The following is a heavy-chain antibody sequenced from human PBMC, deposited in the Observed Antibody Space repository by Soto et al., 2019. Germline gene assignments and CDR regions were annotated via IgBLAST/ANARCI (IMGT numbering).Heavy chain of an antibody. Sequence: QVQLVQSGAVVKKPGASVKVSCKASRYAFTSYDINWVRQATGQGLEWMGWMNPNSGNTGYAQKFQGRVTMTRNTSISTAYMELSSLRSEDTAVYYRARERYSGYVSGYWGQGTLVTVSS. V-gene: IGHV1-8*01. CDR2: MNPNSGNT. J-gene: IGHJ4*02. D-gene: IGHD5-12*01. CDR1: RYAFTSYD. CDR3: ARERYSGYVSGY.